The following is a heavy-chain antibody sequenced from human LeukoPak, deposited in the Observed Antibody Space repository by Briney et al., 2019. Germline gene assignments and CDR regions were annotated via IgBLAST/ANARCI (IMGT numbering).Heavy chain of an antibody. J-gene: IGHJ5*02. CDR1: GGSIISSNYY. D-gene: IGHD1-14*01. V-gene: IGHV4-39*01. Sequence: SETLSLTCTVSGGSIISSNYYWGWIRQPPGKGLEWIGSIYYSGSTYYNPSLKSRVTISVDTSKNQFSLKLSSVTAADTAVYYCARHYSVNRAWFDPWGQGTLVTVSS. CDR2: IYYSGST. CDR3: ARHYSVNRAWFDP.